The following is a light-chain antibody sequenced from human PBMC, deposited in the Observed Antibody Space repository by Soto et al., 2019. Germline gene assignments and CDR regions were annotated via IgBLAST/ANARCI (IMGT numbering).Light chain of an antibody. CDR1: SSDVGGYNY. Sequence: QSALTQPASVSGSPGQSITISCTGTSSDVGGYNYVSWYQQHPGKAPKLMIYDVSNRPSGVSNLFSGSKSGNTASLTISGLQAEDEADYYCSSYTSSSTLVFGGGTKPTVL. J-gene: IGLJ3*02. CDR2: DVS. CDR3: SSYTSSSTLV. V-gene: IGLV2-14*01.